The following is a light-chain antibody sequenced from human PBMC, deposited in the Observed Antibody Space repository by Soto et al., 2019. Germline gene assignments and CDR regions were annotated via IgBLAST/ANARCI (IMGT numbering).Light chain of an antibody. CDR3: QQSFSTPSMWT. CDR2: AAS. V-gene: IGKV1-39*01. Sequence: DIQMTQSPSSLSASVGDRVTITCRASQNIRKYLSWYQQTAGKAPKLLIYAASTLQSGVPSRFSGSGSGTDFTLTISSLPPEDFASYFCQQSFSTPSMWTFXQGTKV. J-gene: IGKJ1*01. CDR1: QNIRKY.